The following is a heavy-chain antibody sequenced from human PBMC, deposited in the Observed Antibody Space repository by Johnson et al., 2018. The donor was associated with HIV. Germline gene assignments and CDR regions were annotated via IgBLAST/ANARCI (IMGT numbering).Heavy chain of an antibody. V-gene: IGHV3-30*18. CDR3: AKGMGLSVGEVSDALYF. Sequence: QVQLVESGGGVVQPGRSLRLSCAASGFTFSSYGMHWVRQAPGKGLEWVAVISYDGSSKYYADSVKGRFTISRDNSKNTLNLQMNSLRPEDTAVYYCAKGMGLSVGEVSDALYFWGLGTVVTVSS. J-gene: IGHJ3*01. CDR1: GFTFSSYG. CDR2: ISYDGSSK. D-gene: IGHD3-10*01.